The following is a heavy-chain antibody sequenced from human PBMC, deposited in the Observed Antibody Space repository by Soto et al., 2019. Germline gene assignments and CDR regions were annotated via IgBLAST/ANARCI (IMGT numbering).Heavy chain of an antibody. Sequence: ASVKVSCKASGYSFTNYAMHWVRQAPGQRLEWMGWINAGNGNTKYSQKFQGRVTITRDTSASTAYMELSSLRSEDTAVYYCARAVAVPADFDYWGQGTLVTVSS. CDR1: GYSFTNYA. CDR3: ARAVAVPADFDY. D-gene: IGHD6-19*01. CDR2: INAGNGNT. V-gene: IGHV1-3*01. J-gene: IGHJ4*02.